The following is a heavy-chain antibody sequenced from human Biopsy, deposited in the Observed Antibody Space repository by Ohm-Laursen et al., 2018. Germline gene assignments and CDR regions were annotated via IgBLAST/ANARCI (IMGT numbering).Heavy chain of an antibody. CDR1: CDSISNYY. CDR2: ISYTGGI. Sequence: DTLSLTCTVSCDSISNYYWTWIRQSPGKGLEWLAYISYTGGITSNPSLNGRATMSLDTSKNQFSLRLIYVTAADTAVYYCARMPHFDYWGQEILVTVSS. CDR3: ARMPHFDY. D-gene: IGHD2-2*01. V-gene: IGHV4-59*07. J-gene: IGHJ4*02.